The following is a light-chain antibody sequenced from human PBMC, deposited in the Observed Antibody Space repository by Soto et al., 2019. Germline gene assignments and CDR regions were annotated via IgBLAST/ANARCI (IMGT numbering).Light chain of an antibody. V-gene: IGLV2-8*01. J-gene: IGLJ1*01. Sequence: QSVLTKPPSASGSPGQPFTISCAGASIDVGGYNYVSWYQQHPGKAPKLMIYEVSKRPSGVPDRFSGSKSGNTASLTVSGLQAEDEADYYCSSYAGSKNFYVFGTGTKVTVL. CDR1: SIDVGGYNY. CDR3: SSYAGSKNFYV. CDR2: EVS.